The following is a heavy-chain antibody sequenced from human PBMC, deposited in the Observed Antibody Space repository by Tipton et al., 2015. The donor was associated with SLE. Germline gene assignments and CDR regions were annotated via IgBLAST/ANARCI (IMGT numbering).Heavy chain of an antibody. D-gene: IGHD2-21*02. CDR1: GGSFSGYY. CDR2: INHSGST. Sequence: TLSLTCAVYGGSFSGYYWSWIRQPPGKGLEWIGEINHSGSTNYNPSLKSRVTISVDTSKNQFSLKLSSVTAADTAVYYCARRGYCGGDCYPFDYWGQGTVVTVSS. J-gene: IGHJ4*02. V-gene: IGHV4-34*01. CDR3: ARRGYCGGDCYPFDY.